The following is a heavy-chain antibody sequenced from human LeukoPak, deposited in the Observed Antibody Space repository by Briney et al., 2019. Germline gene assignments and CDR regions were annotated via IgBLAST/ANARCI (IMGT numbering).Heavy chain of an antibody. Sequence: GGSLRLSCAASGFTFSSYSMNWVRQAPGKGLEWVSSIRSSSSYIYYADSVKGRFTISRDNAKNSLYLQMNSLRAEGTAVYYCARDFEYQLPLDYWGQGTLVTVSS. CDR3: ARDFEYQLPLDY. D-gene: IGHD2-2*01. J-gene: IGHJ4*02. CDR1: GFTFSSYS. CDR2: IRSSSSYI. V-gene: IGHV3-21*01.